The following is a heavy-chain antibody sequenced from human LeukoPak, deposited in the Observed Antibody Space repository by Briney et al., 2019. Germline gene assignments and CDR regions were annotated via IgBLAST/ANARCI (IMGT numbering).Heavy chain of an antibody. CDR1: GYTFTGYY. CDR3: ASFLSVATISLAIIQDEFDY. J-gene: IGHJ4*02. D-gene: IGHD5-12*01. CDR2: INPNSGGT. Sequence: GASVKVSCKASGYTFTGYYMHWVRQAPGQGLEWMGWINPNSGGTNYAQKFQGRVTMTRDTSISTAYMELSRLRSDDTAVYYCASFLSVATISLAIIQDEFDYWGQGTLVTVSS. V-gene: IGHV1-2*02.